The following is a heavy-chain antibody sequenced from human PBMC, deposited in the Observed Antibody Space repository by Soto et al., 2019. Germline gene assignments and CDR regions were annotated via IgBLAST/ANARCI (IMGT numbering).Heavy chain of an antibody. CDR1: GYSFTSYW. Sequence: GESLKICCKGSGYSFTSYWIGWVRQMPGKGLEWMGIIYPGDSDTRYSPSFQGQVTISADKSISTAYLQWSSLKASDTARYYCARQGYCTNGVCYIRGYFDYWGQGTLVTVSS. J-gene: IGHJ4*02. CDR2: IYPGDSDT. V-gene: IGHV5-51*01. D-gene: IGHD2-8*01. CDR3: ARQGYCTNGVCYIRGYFDY.